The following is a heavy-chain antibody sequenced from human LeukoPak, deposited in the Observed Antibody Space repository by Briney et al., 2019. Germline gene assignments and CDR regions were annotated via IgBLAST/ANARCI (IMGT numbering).Heavy chain of an antibody. CDR3: ARVARYSREDDY. J-gene: IGHJ4*02. CDR1: GGSISSSSYY. V-gene: IGHV4-39*07. Sequence: TSETLSLTCSVSGGSISSSSYYWGWIRQPPGKGLEWIGSIYFSGSTYYNPSLKSRVTISVDKSKNQFSLKLSSVTAADTAVYYCARVARYSREDDYWGQGTLVTVSS. CDR2: IYFSGST. D-gene: IGHD6-13*01.